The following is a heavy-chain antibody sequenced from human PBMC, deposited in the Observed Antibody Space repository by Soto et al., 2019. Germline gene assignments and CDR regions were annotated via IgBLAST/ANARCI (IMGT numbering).Heavy chain of an antibody. J-gene: IGHJ3*02. CDR3: ARVGTGSSTPLDI. CDR2: ITSASDYI. CDR1: GFMFTRST. Sequence: GGSLRLSCVASGFMFTRSTMNWVRQAPGKGLEWASSITSASDYIFYADSVKGRFTISRDNAKNSLYLQMNSLRAEDTAVYYCARVGTGSSTPLDIWGQGTMVTVSS. V-gene: IGHV3-21*01. D-gene: IGHD3-9*01.